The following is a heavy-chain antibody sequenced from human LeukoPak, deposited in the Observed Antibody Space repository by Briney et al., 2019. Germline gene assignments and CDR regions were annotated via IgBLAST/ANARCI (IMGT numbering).Heavy chain of an antibody. Sequence: GGSLRLSCAASGFTFSSYAMHWVRQAPGKGLEWVAFISYDGSIKYYVDSVKGRFTISRDNSKNTLYLQVNSLRVEDTAFYYCAKALGSTCLDYWGQGTLVTVSS. CDR1: GFTFSSYA. CDR3: AKALGSTCLDY. J-gene: IGHJ4*02. D-gene: IGHD6-13*01. V-gene: IGHV3-30*04. CDR2: ISYDGSIK.